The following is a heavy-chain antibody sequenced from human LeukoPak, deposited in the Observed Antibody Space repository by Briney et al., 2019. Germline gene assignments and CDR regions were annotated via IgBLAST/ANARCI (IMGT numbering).Heavy chain of an antibody. V-gene: IGHV3-7*02. D-gene: IGHD3-16*01. Sequence: GGSLRLSCAASGFTFSSYWMSWVRQAPGEGLEWVANIKQDGTEKYYVDSVKGRFSISRDNAKNSLSLQMNALRAEDTAVYYCARSNNGGWGYCDYWGQGSLVTVSS. CDR3: ARSNNGGWGYCDY. J-gene: IGHJ4*02. CDR2: IKQDGTEK. CDR1: GFTFSSYW.